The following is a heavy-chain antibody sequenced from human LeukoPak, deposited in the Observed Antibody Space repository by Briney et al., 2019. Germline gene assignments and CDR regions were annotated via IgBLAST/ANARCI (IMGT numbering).Heavy chain of an antibody. Sequence: PGGSLRLSCAASGLTFSSYAMSWVRQAPGKGLEWVSAISGSGGSTYYADSVKGRFTISRDNSKNTLYLQMNSLRAEDTAVYYCAKEDGSAYCTNGVCYFDYWGQGTLVTVSS. CDR3: AKEDGSAYCTNGVCYFDY. CDR2: ISGSGGST. V-gene: IGHV3-23*01. D-gene: IGHD2-8*01. CDR1: GLTFSSYA. J-gene: IGHJ4*02.